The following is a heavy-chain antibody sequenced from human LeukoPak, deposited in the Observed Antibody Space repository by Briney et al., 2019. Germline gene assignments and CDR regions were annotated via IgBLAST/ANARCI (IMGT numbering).Heavy chain of an antibody. V-gene: IGHV4-4*09. J-gene: IGHJ4*02. CDR1: GGSISSYY. CDR3: ARRYSSSWCFDY. Sequence: SGTLSLTCTVSGGSISSYYWSWIRQPPGKGLEWVGYIYTSGSTNYNPSLKSRVTISVDTSKNQFSLKLRSVTAADRAVYYCARRYSSSWCFDYWGQGTLVTVSS. CDR2: IYTSGST. D-gene: IGHD6-13*01.